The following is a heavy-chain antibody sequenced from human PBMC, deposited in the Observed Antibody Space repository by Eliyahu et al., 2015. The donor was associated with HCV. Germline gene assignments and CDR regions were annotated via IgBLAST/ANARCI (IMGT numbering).Heavy chain of an antibody. Sequence: QVQLQESGPGLVKPSQTLSLTCTVSGGSXXSGGYYWSWIRQHPGKGLEWIGYIYYSGSTYYNPSLKSRVTISVDTSKNQFSLKLSSVTAADTAVYYCARDLGGSENGDYGYFDYWGQGTLVTVSS. J-gene: IGHJ4*02. CDR3: ARDLGGSENGDYGYFDY. V-gene: IGHV4-31*03. D-gene: IGHD4-17*01. CDR1: GGSXXSGGYY. CDR2: IYYSGST.